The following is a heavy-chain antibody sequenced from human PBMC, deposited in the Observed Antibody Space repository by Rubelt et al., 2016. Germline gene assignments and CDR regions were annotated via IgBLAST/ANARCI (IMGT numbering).Heavy chain of an antibody. V-gene: IGHV4-31*03. J-gene: IGHJ4*02. Sequence: QVQLQESGPGLVKPSQTLSLTCTVSGGSISSGGYYWSWIRQHPGKGLEWIGYIYYSGSTYYNPSLKGRVTISVYTAKDQFSLKLSSVTAADTAVYYCARAGEYYYDSSVGEVDYWGQGTLVTVSS. CDR1: GGSISSGGYY. D-gene: IGHD3-22*01. CDR3: ARAGEYYYDSSVGEVDY. CDR2: IYYSGST.